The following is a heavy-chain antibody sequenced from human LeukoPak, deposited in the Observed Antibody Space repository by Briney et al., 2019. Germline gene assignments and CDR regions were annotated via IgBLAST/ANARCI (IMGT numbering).Heavy chain of an antibody. Sequence: SETLSLTCTVSGGSISSYYWSWIRQPPGKGLEWIGYIYYSGSTNYNPSLKSRVTISVDTSKNQFSLTLSSVTAADTAVYYCAKRNAENYDSSGYPLYYFDYWGQGILVTVSS. CDR2: IYYSGST. D-gene: IGHD3-22*01. V-gene: IGHV4-59*08. CDR3: AKRNAENYDSSGYPLYYFDY. J-gene: IGHJ4*02. CDR1: GGSISSYY.